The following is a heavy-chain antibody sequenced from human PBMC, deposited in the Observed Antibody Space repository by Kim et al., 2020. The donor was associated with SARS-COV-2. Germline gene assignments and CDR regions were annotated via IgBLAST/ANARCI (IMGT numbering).Heavy chain of an antibody. D-gene: IGHD1-1*01. J-gene: IGHJ5*02. CDR1: GFTFSSYS. CDR2: ISSSSSTI. Sequence: GGSLRLSCAASGFTFSSYSMNWVRQAPGKGLEWVSYISSSSSTIYYADSVKGRFTISRDNAKNSLYLQMNSLTDEDTAVYYCARDRRPPRGEGFDPWGQGTLVTVSS. V-gene: IGHV3-48*02. CDR3: ARDRRPPRGEGFDP.